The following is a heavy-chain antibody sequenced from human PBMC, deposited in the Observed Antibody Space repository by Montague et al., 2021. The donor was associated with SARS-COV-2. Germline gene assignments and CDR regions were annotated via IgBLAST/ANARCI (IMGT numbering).Heavy chain of an antibody. CDR3: ARAQNICFIANCVNYFDL. D-gene: IGHD1-1*01. CDR1: GGSIAGYY. J-gene: IGHJ4*02. Sequence: SETLSLTCGVSGGSIAGYYWSWIRQSPGKGLEWIGYVHYTGGTKYNPSLKTRVTLSLDTPKNHFSLRLNSVTAADTAVYYCARAQNICFIANCVNYFDLWGLGALVSVSS. V-gene: IGHV4-59*01. CDR2: VHYTGGT.